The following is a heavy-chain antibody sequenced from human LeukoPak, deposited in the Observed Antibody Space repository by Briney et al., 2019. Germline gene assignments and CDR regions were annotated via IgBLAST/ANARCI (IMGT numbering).Heavy chain of an antibody. CDR3: ARTVDSSGFSPFQY. CDR2: IHHSGAT. D-gene: IGHD3-22*01. J-gene: IGHJ1*01. CDR1: GGSFSGYY. Sequence: SGTLSLTCAVYGGSFSGYYWSWIRQPPGKGLEWIGSIHHSGATYYNPSLKSRVTISLDTSKNQFSLKLNSVTAADTAVYYCARTVDSSGFSPFQYWGQGTLVTVSS. V-gene: IGHV4-34*01.